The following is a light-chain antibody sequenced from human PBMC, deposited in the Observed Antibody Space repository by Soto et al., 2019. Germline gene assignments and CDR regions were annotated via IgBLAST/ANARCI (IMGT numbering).Light chain of an antibody. V-gene: IGKV1-27*01. CDR1: QALNNY. Sequence: DIQMTQSPSSLSASVGDRVTITCRASQALNNYLACYQQRPGKVPKLLNYAASNVQSGVPSRFSGSGSGTDFTLTISSLQPEDGATYYCQNYDIAPRTFGGGTKVEI. CDR2: AAS. CDR3: QNYDIAPRT. J-gene: IGKJ4*01.